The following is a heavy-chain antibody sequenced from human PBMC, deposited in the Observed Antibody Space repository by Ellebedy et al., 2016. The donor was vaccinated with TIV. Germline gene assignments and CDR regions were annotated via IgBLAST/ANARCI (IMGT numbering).Heavy chain of an antibody. Sequence: GESLKISCQGSGDSFTNTWISWVRQVPGKGLEWVGRIDPTDSYTNYSPSFQGHVTISVDKSISTAYLQWNSLEASDTAMYYCARSRDYYFDYWGQGTLVTVSS. D-gene: IGHD2-21*02. CDR1: GDSFTNTW. CDR3: ARSRDYYFDY. CDR2: IDPTDSYT. J-gene: IGHJ4*02. V-gene: IGHV5-10-1*01.